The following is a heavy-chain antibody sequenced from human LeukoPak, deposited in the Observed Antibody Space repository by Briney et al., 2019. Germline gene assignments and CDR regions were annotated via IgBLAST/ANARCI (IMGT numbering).Heavy chain of an antibody. Sequence: SETLSLTCTVSGGSISSSSYYWGWIRQPPGKGLEWIGNIYYSGSTHYNPSLESRVTISVDTSKNQFSLKLSSVTAADTAVYYCAREGPDGSGIYYNPLDYWGQGALVTVSS. CDR2: IYYSGST. V-gene: IGHV4-39*02. D-gene: IGHD3-10*01. CDR3: AREGPDGSGIYYNPLDY. J-gene: IGHJ4*02. CDR1: GGSISSSSYY.